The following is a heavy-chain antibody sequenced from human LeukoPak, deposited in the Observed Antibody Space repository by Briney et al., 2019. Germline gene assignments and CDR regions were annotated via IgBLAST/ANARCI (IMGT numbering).Heavy chain of an antibody. CDR3: ARDHSYPTSDAFDI. J-gene: IGHJ3*02. D-gene: IGHD3-16*02. CDR1: GFTFSSYW. CDR2: IKQDGSEK. Sequence: GGALRLSCAASGFTFSSYWMAWVGQAPGKGVEGVAHIKQDGSEKYYVDSVKGGFTISIDNAKKSLFLQMNSLSAADTAVYYCARDHSYPTSDAFDIWGQGTMVTVSS. V-gene: IGHV3-7*05.